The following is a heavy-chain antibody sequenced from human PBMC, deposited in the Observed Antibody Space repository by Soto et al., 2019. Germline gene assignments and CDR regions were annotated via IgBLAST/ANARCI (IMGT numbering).Heavy chain of an antibody. CDR1: GFTFSGYE. J-gene: IGHJ5*02. V-gene: IGHV3-48*03. D-gene: IGHD3-16*01. CDR3: AREMGACSDSSCYPGPYDS. Sequence: GGSLRLSCAASGFTFSGYEMNWVRQAPGKGLEWVSYISGSGSTIYYADSVKGRFTISRDNAKDSLYLQLNSLRDEDTAVYYCAREMGACSDSSCYPGPYDSWGQGTLVTVSS. CDR2: ISGSGSTI.